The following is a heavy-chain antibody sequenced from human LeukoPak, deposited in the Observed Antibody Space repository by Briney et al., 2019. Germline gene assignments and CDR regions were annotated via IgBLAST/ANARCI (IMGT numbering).Heavy chain of an antibody. J-gene: IGHJ3*01. CDR2: TYYRTRWYN. CDR3: ARDQITSMMSAVEV. CDR1: GDSVSSNTAA. V-gene: IGHV6-1*01. D-gene: IGHD3-22*01. Sequence: SQTLSLTCAISGDSVSSNTAAWNWIRQAPSGGLEWLGRTYYRTRWYNDYALSVKSRISISPDTSKNQFSLQLNSVTPEDTAVYYCARDQITSMMSAVEVWGQGTMVIVSS.